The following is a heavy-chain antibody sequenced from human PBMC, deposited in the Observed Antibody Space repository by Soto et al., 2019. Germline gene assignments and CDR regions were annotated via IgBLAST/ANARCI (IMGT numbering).Heavy chain of an antibody. CDR2: IDWDDDK. Sequence: SVPTLVNPTQTLTLTCTFSGFSLSTSGMCVTWIRQPPGKALEWLALIDWDDDKYYSTSLKTRLTISKDTSKNQVVLTMTNMEPVDTATYYCARTVSVRSLAYCTGDCSHYHGMDVWGQGTTVTVSS. CDR1: GFSLSTSGMC. J-gene: IGHJ6*02. V-gene: IGHV2-70*01. CDR3: ARTVSVRSLAYCTGDCSHYHGMDV. D-gene: IGHD2-21*02.